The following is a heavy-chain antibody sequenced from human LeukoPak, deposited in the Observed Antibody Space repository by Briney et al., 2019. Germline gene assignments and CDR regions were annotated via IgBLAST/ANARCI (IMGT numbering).Heavy chain of an antibody. D-gene: IGHD6-19*01. CDR1: GYTLTSYG. J-gene: IGHJ4*02. CDR3: ARHSSGWYREFDY. CDR2: ISAYNGNT. Sequence: GASVKVSCKASGYTLTSYGISWVGQAPGQGLEWVGWISAYNGNTNYAQKLQGRVTMTTDTSTSTAYMELRSLRSDDTAVYYCARHSSGWYREFDYWGQGTLVTVSS. V-gene: IGHV1-18*01.